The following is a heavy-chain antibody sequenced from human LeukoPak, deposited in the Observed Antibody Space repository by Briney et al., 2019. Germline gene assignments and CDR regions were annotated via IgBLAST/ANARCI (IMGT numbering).Heavy chain of an antibody. CDR2: IYYSGST. CDR3: ARLGIASGFDY. D-gene: IGHD6-13*01. CDR1: GGSISSGSYY. Sequence: SETLSLTCTVSGGSISSGSYYWSWIRQPPGKGLEWIGYIYYSGSTNYNPSLKSRVTISVDTSKNQFSLKLSSVTAADTAVYYCARLGIASGFDYWGQGTLVTVSS. V-gene: IGHV4-61*01. J-gene: IGHJ4*02.